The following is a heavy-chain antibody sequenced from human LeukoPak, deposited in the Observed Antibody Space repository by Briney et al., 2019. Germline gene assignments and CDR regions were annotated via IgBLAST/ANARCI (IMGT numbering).Heavy chain of an antibody. J-gene: IGHJ4*02. CDR3: ARERNGVFDY. CDR1: GFAVSNNY. Sequence: PGGSLRLSCAASGFAVSNNYMSWVRQAPGKGLEWVSVIYSDGSPYYADSVRGRFTISRDNAKNSLYLQMNSLRAEDTAVYYCARERNGVFDYWGQGTLVTVSS. CDR2: IYSDGSP. V-gene: IGHV3-66*01. D-gene: IGHD2-8*01.